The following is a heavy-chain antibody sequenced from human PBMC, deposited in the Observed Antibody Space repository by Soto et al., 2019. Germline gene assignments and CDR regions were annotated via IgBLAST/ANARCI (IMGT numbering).Heavy chain of an antibody. CDR3: ARVRRSPYAMAV. CDR2: INPISGDT. Sequence: QVQLVQSGAEVKKPGASVKVSCKASGYTFTGHYIHWVRQAPGQGLEWMGWINPISGDTEYAQKFQGRVTMPRDTSIRTAYMDLRSLISDDTAVYYCARVRRSPYAMAVWGQGTTVTVSS. V-gene: IGHV1-2*02. J-gene: IGHJ6*02. CDR1: GYTFTGHY. D-gene: IGHD2-2*01.